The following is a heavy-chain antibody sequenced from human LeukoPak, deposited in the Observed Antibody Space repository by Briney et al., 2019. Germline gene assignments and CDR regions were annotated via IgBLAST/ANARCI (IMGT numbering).Heavy chain of an antibody. CDR1: GFTFSNAW. J-gene: IGHJ4*02. CDR2: IKSKTDGGTT. V-gene: IGHV3-15*01. CDR3: AKPAGDYYDPGD. Sequence: PGGSLRLSCAASGFTFSNAWMSWVRQAPGKGLEWVGRIKSKTDGGTTDYAAPVKGRFTISRDDSKNTLYLQKNSLRAEDTAVYYCAKPAGDYYDPGDWGQGTLVTVS. D-gene: IGHD3-22*01.